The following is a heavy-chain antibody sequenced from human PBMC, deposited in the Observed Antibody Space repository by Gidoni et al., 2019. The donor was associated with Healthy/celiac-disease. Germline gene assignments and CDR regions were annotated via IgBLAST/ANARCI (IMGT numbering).Heavy chain of an antibody. CDR1: GFTCSSYS. D-gene: IGHD1-26*01. CDR2: ISRSSSYI. V-gene: IGHV3-21*01. J-gene: IGHJ4*02. CDR3: AREGAGVDY. Sequence: EVQLVASGGGLVKPGGSLRLPCPASGFTCSSYSMNWVRQAPGKGLEWVSSISRSSSYIYYADSVKGRFTISRDNAKNSRYLQMNSLRAEDTAVYYCAREGAGVDYWGQGTLVTVSS.